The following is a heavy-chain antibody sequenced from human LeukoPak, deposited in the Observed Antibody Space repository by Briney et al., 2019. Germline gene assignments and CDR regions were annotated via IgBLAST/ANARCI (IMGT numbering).Heavy chain of an antibody. D-gene: IGHD3-22*01. CDR1: GFTFSDYY. J-gene: IGHJ4*02. Sequence: GGSLRLSCAASGFTFSDYYMSWIRQAPGKGLEWVSYISSSGSTIYYADSVKGRFTISRDNAKNSLYLQMNSLRAEDTAVYYCARALRDITMIVVATYYFDYWGQGTLVTVSS. CDR2: ISSSGSTI. V-gene: IGHV3-11*01. CDR3: ARALRDITMIVVATYYFDY.